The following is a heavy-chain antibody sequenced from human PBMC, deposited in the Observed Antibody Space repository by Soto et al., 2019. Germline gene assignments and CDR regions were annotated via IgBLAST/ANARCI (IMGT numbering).Heavy chain of an antibody. J-gene: IGHJ6*02. CDR3: ARYRVVTTKHYYYYGMDV. CDR2: IDPSDSYT. Sequence: PGESLKISSKGSGYSFTSYWISWVRQMPGKGLEWMGRIDPSDSYTNYSPSFQGHVTISADKSISTAYLQWSSLKASDTAMYYCARYRVVTTKHYYYYGMDVWGQGTTVTVSS. CDR1: GYSFTSYW. V-gene: IGHV5-10-1*01. D-gene: IGHD3-3*01.